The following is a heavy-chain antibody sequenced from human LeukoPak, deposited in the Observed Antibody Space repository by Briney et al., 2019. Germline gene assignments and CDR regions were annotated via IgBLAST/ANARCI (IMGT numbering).Heavy chain of an antibody. CDR2: ISGSGGST. Sequence: PGGSLRLSCAASGFTFSSYAMSWVRQAPGKGLKWVSAISGSGGSTYYADSVKGRFTISRDNSRNTLYLQMNSLRAEDTAVYYCAKDREFGDYGGGYFDYWSQGTLVTVSS. D-gene: IGHD3-10*01. CDR3: AKDREFGDYGGGYFDY. J-gene: IGHJ4*02. V-gene: IGHV3-23*01. CDR1: GFTFSSYA.